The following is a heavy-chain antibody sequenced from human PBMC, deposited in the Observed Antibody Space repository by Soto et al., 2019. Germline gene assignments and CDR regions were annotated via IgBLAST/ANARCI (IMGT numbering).Heavy chain of an antibody. D-gene: IGHD3-3*01. CDR3: VRFFDYYGMDV. Sequence: QVQLVESGGGVVQPGGSLRLSCAGSGFTFSNSGMHWVRQAPGKGLEWVAVLAYDGSEKYYADSVKGRFTISRDNSKNKLYLQMNSLRVEDTAVYYCVRFFDYYGMDVWGQGTTVTVSS. J-gene: IGHJ6*02. CDR1: GFTFSNSG. CDR2: LAYDGSEK. V-gene: IGHV3-30*03.